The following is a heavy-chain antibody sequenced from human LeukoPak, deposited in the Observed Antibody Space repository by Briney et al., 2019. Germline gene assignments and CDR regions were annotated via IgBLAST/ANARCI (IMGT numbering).Heavy chain of an antibody. D-gene: IGHD1-26*01. CDR1: GFTFSSYS. V-gene: IGHV3-48*01. J-gene: IGHJ4*02. Sequence: PGGSLRLSCAASGFTFSSYSMNWVRQAPGKGLEWVSYISSSSSTIYYADSVKGRFTISRDNAKNSLYLQMNSLRAEDTAVYYCAQWELPFDYWGQGTLVTVSS. CDR3: AQWELPFDY. CDR2: ISSSSSTI.